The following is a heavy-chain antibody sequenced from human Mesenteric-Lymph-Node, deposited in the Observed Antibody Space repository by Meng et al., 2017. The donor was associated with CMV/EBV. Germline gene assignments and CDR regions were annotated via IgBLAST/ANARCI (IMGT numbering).Heavy chain of an antibody. CDR1: GLTFSNYG. Sequence: GGSLRLSCAASGLTFSNYGMHWVRQAPGKGLEWVAFIRYDGGNKYYADSVKGRFTISRDNSKNTLYLQMNSLRAEDTAVYYCAKQFWSASDPYADYWGQGTLVTVSS. D-gene: IGHD3-3*01. CDR2: IRYDGGNK. J-gene: IGHJ4*02. CDR3: AKQFWSASDPYADY. V-gene: IGHV3-30*02.